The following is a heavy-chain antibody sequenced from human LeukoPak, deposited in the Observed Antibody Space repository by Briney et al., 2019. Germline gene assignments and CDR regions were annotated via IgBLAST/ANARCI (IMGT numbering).Heavy chain of an antibody. CDR3: ARVRQWLVRGYFDY. CDR2: IIPIFGTA. V-gene: IGHV1-69*06. D-gene: IGHD6-19*01. Sequence: SVKVSCKASGGTFSSYATSWVRQAPGQGLEWMGGIIPIFGTANYAQKFQGRVTITADKSTSTAYMELSSLRSEDTAVYYCARVRQWLVRGYFDYWGQGTLVTVSS. CDR1: GGTFSSYA. J-gene: IGHJ4*02.